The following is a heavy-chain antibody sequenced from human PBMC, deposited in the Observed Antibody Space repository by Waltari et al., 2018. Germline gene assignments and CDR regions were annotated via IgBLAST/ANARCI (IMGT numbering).Heavy chain of an antibody. CDR3: ARQSGSYYHFYYYGMDV. Sequence: EVQLVQSGAEVKKPGESLKISCKGSGYSFTSYWIGWVRQMPGKGLEWMGVSLPCDSDTRYSPSFQGQVTSSADKSISTAYLQWSSLKASDTAMYYCARQSGSYYHFYYYGMDVWGQGTTVTVSS. V-gene: IGHV5-51*01. J-gene: IGHJ6*02. CDR1: GYSFTSYW. D-gene: IGHD1-26*01. CDR2: SLPCDSDT.